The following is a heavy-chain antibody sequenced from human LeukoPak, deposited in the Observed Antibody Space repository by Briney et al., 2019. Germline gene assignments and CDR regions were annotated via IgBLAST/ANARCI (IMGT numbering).Heavy chain of an antibody. CDR1: GFIFTDYA. D-gene: IGHD3-3*02. V-gene: IGHV3-23*01. CDR3: ARSGLASCHY. J-gene: IGHJ4*02. CDR2: INNGGGGT. Sequence: GGSLRLSCQASGFIFTDYAMSWVRQAPGKGLEWVSSINNGGGGTFFADAVRGRFTISRDDSRGMVYLQMNSLSAEDTAVYYWARSGLASCHYWGQGSLVTVSS.